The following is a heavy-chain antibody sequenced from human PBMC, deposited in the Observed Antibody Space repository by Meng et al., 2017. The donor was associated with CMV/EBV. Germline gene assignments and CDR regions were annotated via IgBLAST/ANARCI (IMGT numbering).Heavy chain of an antibody. CDR2: IYFGGNT. CDR3: ARDIGGRRIAARPDY. D-gene: IGHD6-6*01. J-gene: IGHJ4*02. V-gene: IGHV4-39*07. Sequence: SETLSLTCTVSGGSIYSSTFYWGWIRQPPGKGLEWIGSIYFGGNTYYNPSLKSRVTISIDTSKNQFSLRLSSVTAADTAVYYCARDIGGRRIAARPDYWGQGTLVTV. CDR1: GGSIYSSTFY.